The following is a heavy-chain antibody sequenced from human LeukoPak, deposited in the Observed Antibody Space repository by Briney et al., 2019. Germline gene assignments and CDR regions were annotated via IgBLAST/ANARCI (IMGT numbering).Heavy chain of an antibody. J-gene: IGHJ4*02. CDR1: GLTVSSNY. CDR3: ARGSSSAYLRVKLDS. V-gene: IGHV3-53*01. D-gene: IGHD6-19*01. Sequence: GGSLRLSCAAAGLTVSSNYVSWVRQAPGKGLEWVSSTYSGGLTYYADSVKGRFTISRDNSKNTLYLQMNSPRAEDTAVYYCARGSSSAYLRVKLDSWGQGTLVTVSS. CDR2: TYSGGLT.